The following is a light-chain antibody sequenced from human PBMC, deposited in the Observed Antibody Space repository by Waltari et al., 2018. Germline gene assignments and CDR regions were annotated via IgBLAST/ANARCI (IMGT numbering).Light chain of an antibody. CDR3: QSYDSSNQV. V-gene: IGLV6-57*04. Sequence: NFMLTQPHSVSESPGKTVTISCTRSSGSIASNYVQWYQQRPGSAPPTVIYEDNQSPSGVPARVSGSIDSSSNSASLTISGLKTEDEADYYCQSYDSSNQVFGGGTKLTVL. CDR1: SGSIASNY. CDR2: EDN. J-gene: IGLJ3*02.